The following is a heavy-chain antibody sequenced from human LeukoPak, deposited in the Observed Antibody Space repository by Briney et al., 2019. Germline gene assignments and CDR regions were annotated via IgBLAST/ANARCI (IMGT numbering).Heavy chain of an antibody. D-gene: IGHD2-2*01. V-gene: IGHV3-30*04. Sequence: HPGGSLRLSCTASGFTFTSYAMHWVRQAPGKGLEWVAVISYDASNKYYADSVKGRFTISRDNSKNTLYLQMNSLRVEDTAGYYCARGGYCNSATCYPEDYFDYWGQGTLVTVSS. CDR1: GFTFTSYA. J-gene: IGHJ4*02. CDR2: ISYDASNK. CDR3: ARGGYCNSATCYPEDYFDY.